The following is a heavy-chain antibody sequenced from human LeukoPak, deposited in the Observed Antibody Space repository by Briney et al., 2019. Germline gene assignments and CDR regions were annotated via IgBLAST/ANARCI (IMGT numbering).Heavy chain of an antibody. D-gene: IGHD3-3*01. CDR1: GGSISSYY. CDR2: IYYSGST. V-gene: IGHV4-59*01. J-gene: IGHJ4*02. Sequence: PSETLSLTCTVSGGSISSYYWSWIRQPPGKGLEWIGYIYYSGSTNYNPSLKSRVTISVDTSKNQFSLKLSSVTAADTAVYYCALATYYDFWSGYYYWGQGTLVTVSS. CDR3: ALATYYDFWSGYYY.